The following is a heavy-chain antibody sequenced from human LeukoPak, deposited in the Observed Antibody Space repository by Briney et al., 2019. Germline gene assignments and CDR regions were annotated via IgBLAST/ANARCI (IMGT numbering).Heavy chain of an antibody. V-gene: IGHV4-59*01. CDR1: GGSISSYY. Sequence: SETLSLTCTVSGGSISSYYCSWIRQPPGKGLEWIGYIYYSGSTNYNPSLKSRVTISVDTSKNQFSLKLSSVTAADTAVNYCARVRDYYDSSGYYYRTNDDAFDIWGQGTMVTVSS. CDR2: IYYSGST. J-gene: IGHJ3*02. D-gene: IGHD3-22*01. CDR3: ARVRDYYDSSGYYYRTNDDAFDI.